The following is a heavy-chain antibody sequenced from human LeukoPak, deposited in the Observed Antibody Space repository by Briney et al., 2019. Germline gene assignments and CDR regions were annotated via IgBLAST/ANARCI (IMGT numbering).Heavy chain of an antibody. CDR2: IYSSGST. Sequence: SETLSVTCIVSGGSINGNYWSWIRQPPGKGLEWIGYIYSSGSTNYNPSLMSRVTISLDTSKDQFSLKLSSVTAADTAVYYCARGYYDVLTGFWNWFDPWGQGTLVTVSS. CDR1: GGSINGNY. CDR3: ARGYYDVLTGFWNWFDP. J-gene: IGHJ5*02. V-gene: IGHV4-59*08. D-gene: IGHD3-9*01.